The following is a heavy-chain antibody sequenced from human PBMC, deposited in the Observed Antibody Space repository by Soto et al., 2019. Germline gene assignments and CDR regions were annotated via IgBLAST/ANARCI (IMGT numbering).Heavy chain of an antibody. CDR1: GFTFSSYA. CDR2: ISGSGGST. CDR3: AKISGDFWSGYYSEDY. V-gene: IGHV3-23*01. Sequence: PGGSLRLSCAASGFTFSSYAMSWVRQAPGKGLEWVSAISGSGGSTYYADSVKGRFTISRDNSKNTLYLQMNSLRAEDTAVYYCAKISGDFWSGYYSEDYWGQGTLVTVSS. J-gene: IGHJ4*02. D-gene: IGHD3-3*01.